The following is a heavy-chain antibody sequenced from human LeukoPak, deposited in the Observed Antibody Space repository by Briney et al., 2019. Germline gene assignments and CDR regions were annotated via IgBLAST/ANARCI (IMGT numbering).Heavy chain of an antibody. CDR3: AKDRGLYSSSFTTSLDY. D-gene: IGHD6-6*01. V-gene: IGHV3-30*02. CDR1: GFTFSSYG. CDR2: IRYDGSNK. Sequence: PGGSLRLSCAASGFTFSSYGMHWVRQAPGKGLEWMAFIRYDGSNKYYADSVKGRFTISRDNSKNTLYLQMNSLRAEDTAVYYCAKDRGLYSSSFTTSLDYWGQGTLVTVSS. J-gene: IGHJ4*02.